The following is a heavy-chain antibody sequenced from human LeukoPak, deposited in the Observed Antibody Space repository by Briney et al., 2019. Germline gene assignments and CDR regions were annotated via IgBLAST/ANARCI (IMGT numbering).Heavy chain of an antibody. Sequence: GASVKVSCKASGYTXTTYGISWVRQAPGQGLEWMGWISAYNGNTNYAQKLQGRVIMTTDTSTSTAYMELRSLRSDDTAVYYCARDSLDCSGGSCYSREYFQDWGQGTLVTVSS. V-gene: IGHV1-18*01. CDR2: ISAYNGNT. D-gene: IGHD2-15*01. CDR3: ARDSLDCSGGSCYSREYFQD. J-gene: IGHJ1*01. CDR1: GYTXTTYG.